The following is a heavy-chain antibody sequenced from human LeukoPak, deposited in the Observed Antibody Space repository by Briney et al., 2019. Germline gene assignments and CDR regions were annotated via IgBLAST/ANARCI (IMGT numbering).Heavy chain of an antibody. J-gene: IGHJ4*02. V-gene: IGHV3-30*02. D-gene: IGHD1-20*01. CDR2: IPYDGSNT. Sequence: GGSLRLSCAASGFTFRSCGMHWVRQAPGKGLEWVTFIPYDGSNTWYADSVKGRFTISRDNSKNTLYLQMYSLRVEDTAVYYCARVSNWNDEANFDYWGQGTLVTVSS. CDR1: GFTFRSCG. CDR3: ARVSNWNDEANFDY.